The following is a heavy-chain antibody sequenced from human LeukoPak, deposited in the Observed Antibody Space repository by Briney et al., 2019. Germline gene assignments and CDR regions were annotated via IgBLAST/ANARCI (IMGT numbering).Heavy chain of an antibody. D-gene: IGHD1-26*01. CDR3: ARGEERTDFDY. CDR1: GRSFSGYY. V-gene: IGHV4-34*01. CDR2: INHSGST. J-gene: IGHJ4*02. Sequence: SETLSLTCAVYGRSFSGYYWSWIRQPPGKGLEWIGEINHSGSTNYNPSLKSRVTISVDTSKNQFSLKLSSVTAADTAVYYCARGEERTDFDYWGQGTLVTVSS.